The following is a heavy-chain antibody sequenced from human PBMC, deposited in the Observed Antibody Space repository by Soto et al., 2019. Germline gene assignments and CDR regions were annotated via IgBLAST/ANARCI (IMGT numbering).Heavy chain of an antibody. CDR3: ASVLGSRRSGSYPSY. CDR2: ISTNNDAI. Sequence: EVQLVESGGGLVQPGGSLRLSCAASGFSISDCSMNWVRRAPGKGLEWISYISTNNDAIYYADSVKGRFTISRDNAKNSLSLQMNSLRAEDTALYYCASVLGSRRSGSYPSYWGQGTLVTVSP. V-gene: IGHV3-48*01. CDR1: GFSISDCS. D-gene: IGHD3-10*01. J-gene: IGHJ4*02.